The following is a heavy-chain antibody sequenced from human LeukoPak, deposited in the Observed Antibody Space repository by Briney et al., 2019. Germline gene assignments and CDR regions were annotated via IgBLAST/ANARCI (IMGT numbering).Heavy chain of an antibody. Sequence: ASVKVSCKASGYTFTSYDINWVRQATGQGLEWMGWMNPNSGNTGYAQKFQDRVTMTRNTSISTAYMELSSLRSEDTAVYYCARTQRRLCSWYSRNYYYYGMDVWGQGTTVTVSS. CDR3: ARTQRRLCSWYSRNYYYYGMDV. CDR1: GYTFTSYD. V-gene: IGHV1-8*01. J-gene: IGHJ6*02. D-gene: IGHD6-13*01. CDR2: MNPNSGNT.